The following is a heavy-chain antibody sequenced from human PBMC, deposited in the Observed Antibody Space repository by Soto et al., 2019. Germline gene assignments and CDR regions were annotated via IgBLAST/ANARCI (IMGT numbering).Heavy chain of an antibody. J-gene: IGHJ4*02. CDR1: GDSVSSNSAA. CDR2: AYYRSKWYN. Sequence: SQTLSLTCAISGDSVSSNSAAWNWIRQSPSRGLEWLGWAYYRSKWYNDSAGSVKSRITITPETSKNQFSLQLKSVTPEDTAVYYCARDRSSKGGGNYSFDYWGQGTLVTVSS. V-gene: IGHV6-1*01. CDR3: ARDRSSKGGGNYSFDY. D-gene: IGHD2-21*02.